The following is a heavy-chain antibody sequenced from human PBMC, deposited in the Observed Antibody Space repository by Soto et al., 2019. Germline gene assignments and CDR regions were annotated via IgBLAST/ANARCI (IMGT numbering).Heavy chain of an antibody. CDR1: GFTSSSYA. CDR2: ISGSGGST. CDR3: AKAAIAAADPDDAFDI. D-gene: IGHD6-13*01. Sequence: GSLRLSCAASGFTSSSYAMSWVRQAPGKGLEWVSAISGSGGSTYYADSVKGRFTISRDNSKNTLYLQMNSLRAEDTAVYYCAKAAIAAADPDDAFDIWGQGTMVTVSS. V-gene: IGHV3-23*01. J-gene: IGHJ3*02.